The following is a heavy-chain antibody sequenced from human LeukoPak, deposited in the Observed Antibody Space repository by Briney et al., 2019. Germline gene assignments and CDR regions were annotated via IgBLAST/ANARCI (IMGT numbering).Heavy chain of an antibody. CDR3: ATESGTYSGTCFDY. Sequence: GGSLRLSCVSSGFTYSSYAMDWVRQAPGKGLEWVSAITGSGEYTYYADSVKGRFTISRDNAKNSLYLQMNSLRAEDTAVYYCATESGTYSGTCFDYWGQGTLVTVSS. V-gene: IGHV3-23*01. J-gene: IGHJ4*02. CDR1: GFTYSSYA. D-gene: IGHD1-26*01. CDR2: ITGSGEYT.